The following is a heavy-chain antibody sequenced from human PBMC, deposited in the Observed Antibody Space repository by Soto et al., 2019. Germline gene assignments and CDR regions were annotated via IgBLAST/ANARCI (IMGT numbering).Heavy chain of an antibody. CDR3: ARSLFTYYYDSSGHSLAWSAP. CDR2: IYPGDSDT. Sequence: GESLKISCKGSGYSFTSYWIGWVRQMPGKGLEWMGIIYPGDSDTRYSPSFQGQVTISADKSISTAYLQWSSLKASDTAMYYCARSLFTYYYDSSGHSLAWSAPWGQGTLVPVSS. D-gene: IGHD3-22*01. CDR1: GYSFTSYW. V-gene: IGHV5-51*01. J-gene: IGHJ5*02.